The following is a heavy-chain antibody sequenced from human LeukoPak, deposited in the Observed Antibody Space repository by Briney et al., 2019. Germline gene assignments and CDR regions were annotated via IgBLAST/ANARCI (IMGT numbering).Heavy chain of an antibody. CDR2: ISSSGST. CDR1: GDSISSGDYY. Sequence: SETLSLTCTVSGDSISSGDYYWSWIRQPAGKGLEWIGRISSSGSTNYNPSLKSRVTISVDTSKNQFSLKLSSVTAADTAVYFCTRGPYSYDSSGAFDIWGQGTMVTVSS. D-gene: IGHD3-22*01. V-gene: IGHV4-61*02. CDR3: TRGPYSYDSSGAFDI. J-gene: IGHJ3*02.